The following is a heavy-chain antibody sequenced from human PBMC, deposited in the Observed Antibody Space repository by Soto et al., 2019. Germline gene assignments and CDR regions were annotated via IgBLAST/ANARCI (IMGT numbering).Heavy chain of an antibody. V-gene: IGHV1-18*04. CDR3: AFLDGHHPGADYYYGMDV. J-gene: IGHJ6*02. D-gene: IGHD1-1*01. CDR2: ISAYNGNT. CDR1: GYTFTSYG. Sequence: ASVKVSCKASGYTFTSYGISWVRQAPGQGLEGMGWISAYNGNTNYAQKLQGRVTMTTDTSTSTAYMELRSLRSDDTAVYYCAFLDGHHPGADYYYGMDVWGQGTTVSVYS.